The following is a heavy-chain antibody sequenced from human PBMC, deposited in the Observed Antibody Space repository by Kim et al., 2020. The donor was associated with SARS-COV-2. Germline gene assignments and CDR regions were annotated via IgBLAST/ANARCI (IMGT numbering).Heavy chain of an antibody. CDR1: GGTFSSYA. J-gene: IGHJ6*02. V-gene: IGHV1-69*13. CDR2: IIPIFGTA. Sequence: SVKVSCKASGGTFSSYAISWVRQAPGQGLEWMGGIIPIFGTANYAQKFQGRVTITADESTSTAYMELSSLRSEDTAVYYCARCVDTAMAPSYYYYYGMDGWGQGTTVPVSS. CDR3: ARCVDTAMAPSYYYYYGMDG. D-gene: IGHD5-18*01.